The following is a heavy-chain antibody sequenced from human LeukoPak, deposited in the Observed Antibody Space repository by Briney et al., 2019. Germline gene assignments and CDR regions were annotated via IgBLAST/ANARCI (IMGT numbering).Heavy chain of an antibody. D-gene: IGHD3/OR15-3a*01. V-gene: IGHV3-23*01. CDR2: ISGSGGST. CDR1: KFTFSNYY. Sequence: GGSLSLACTASKFTFSNYYMSWVRQAPGKGLEWVSVISGSGGSTYYADSVKGRFTISRDNPNDTLFLQMNSLRTEDTAVYYCAKRSNFWTGYWDYWGQGTLVTVSS. J-gene: IGHJ4*02. CDR3: AKRSNFWTGYWDY.